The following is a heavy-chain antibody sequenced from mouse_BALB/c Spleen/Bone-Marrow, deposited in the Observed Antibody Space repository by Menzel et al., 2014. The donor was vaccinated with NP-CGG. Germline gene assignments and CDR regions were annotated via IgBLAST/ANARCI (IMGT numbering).Heavy chain of an antibody. D-gene: IGHD2-1*01. V-gene: IGHV5-6-4*01. CDR1: GFTFSSYT. CDR2: ISSGGSYT. J-gene: IGHJ4*01. Sequence: EVKLMESGGGLVKPGGSLKLSCAASGFTFSSYTMSWVRQTPEKRLEWVATISSGGSYTYYPDSVKGRFTISRDNAKNTLYLQMSSLKSEGTAMYYCTRDGKGNYDYAMDYWGQGTSVTVSS. CDR3: TRDGKGNYDYAMDY.